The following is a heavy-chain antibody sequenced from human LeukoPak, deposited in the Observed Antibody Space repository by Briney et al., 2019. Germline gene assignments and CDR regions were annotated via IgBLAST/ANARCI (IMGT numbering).Heavy chain of an antibody. J-gene: IGHJ3*02. CDR1: GFTFSSYS. D-gene: IGHD2-8*01. Sequence: GGSLRLSCAASGFTFSSYSMNWVRQAPGKGLEWVSSISSSSSYIYYADSVKGRFTIYRDNAKNSLYLQMNSLRAEDTAVYYCARDRTIDCTNGVCYSRGAFDIWGQGTMFTVSS. CDR2: ISSSSSYI. CDR3: ARDRTIDCTNGVCYSRGAFDI. V-gene: IGHV3-21*01.